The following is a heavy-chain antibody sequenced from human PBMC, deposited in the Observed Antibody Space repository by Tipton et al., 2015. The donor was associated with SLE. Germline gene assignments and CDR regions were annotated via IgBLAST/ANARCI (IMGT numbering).Heavy chain of an antibody. Sequence: TLSLTCSVSGGSISSNSWIWIRQPPGKGLEWIGYISDGGGSNYKPSLKSRVTISVDPAKNQFSLKLTSVTAADTAVYYCARGMLTWGGAIIGVDVWGQGTSVNVSS. CDR1: GGSISSNS. J-gene: IGHJ6*02. CDR2: ISDGGGS. CDR3: ARGMLTWGGAIIGVDV. D-gene: IGHD3-16*01. V-gene: IGHV4-59*08.